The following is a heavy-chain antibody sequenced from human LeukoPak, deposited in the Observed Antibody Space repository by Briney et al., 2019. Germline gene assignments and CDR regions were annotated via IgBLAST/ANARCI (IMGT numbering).Heavy chain of an antibody. J-gene: IGHJ4*02. Sequence: SVKVSCKASGGTFSSYAISWVRQAPGQGLEWMGGIIPIFGTANYAQKFEGRVTITADESTSTAYMELSSLRSEDTAVYYCAREYYGSGSSFDYWGQGTLVTVSS. CDR2: IIPIFGTA. CDR3: AREYYGSGSSFDY. D-gene: IGHD3-10*01. V-gene: IGHV1-69*13. CDR1: GGTFSSYA.